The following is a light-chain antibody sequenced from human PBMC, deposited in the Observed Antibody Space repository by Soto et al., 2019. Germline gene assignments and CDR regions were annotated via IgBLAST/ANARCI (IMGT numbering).Light chain of an antibody. CDR1: QRISTN. CDR2: SSS. Sequence: DIEMTHSPPILSLSPGEGATLSCRASQRISTNLAWYQHIPGQAPRLLIVSSSRRPTDVPAKFSGSGSGTDFTLTISSLQSEDSATYYCQESYSPFWGTCSQGTKVDIK. CDR3: QESYSPFWGT. J-gene: IGKJ1*01. V-gene: IGKV3-15*01.